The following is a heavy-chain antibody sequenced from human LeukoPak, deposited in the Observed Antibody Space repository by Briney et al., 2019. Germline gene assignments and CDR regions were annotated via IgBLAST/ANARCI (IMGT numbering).Heavy chain of an antibody. CDR3: AHWDTAMVRVDY. J-gene: IGHJ4*02. Sequence: GGSLRLSCAASGFTFMDAGMSWVRQAPGKGLEWVGRIKSKTDGGTTDYAAPVKGRFTISRDDSKNTLYLQMSSLKTEDTAVYFCAHWDTAMVRVDYWGQGTLVTVSS. CDR2: IKSKTDGGTT. CDR1: GFTFMDAG. D-gene: IGHD5-18*01. V-gene: IGHV3-15*01.